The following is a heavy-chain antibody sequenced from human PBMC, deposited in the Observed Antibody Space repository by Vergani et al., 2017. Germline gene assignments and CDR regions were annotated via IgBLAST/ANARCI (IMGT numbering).Heavy chain of an antibody. V-gene: IGHV4-59*01. CDR2: MYHSGST. D-gene: IGHD3-10*01. Sequence: QVRLQESGPGLVKPSETLSLICSVSGGSMSGYYWSWIRQPPGKELEWIGYMYHSGSTNYNPFLETRVTISGDTSKNQFSLKLNSVTAADTAVYYCGRVADFYGLGSRLLDLWGQGILVTVSS. CDR3: GRVADFYGLGSRLLDL. J-gene: IGHJ5*02. CDR1: GGSMSGYY.